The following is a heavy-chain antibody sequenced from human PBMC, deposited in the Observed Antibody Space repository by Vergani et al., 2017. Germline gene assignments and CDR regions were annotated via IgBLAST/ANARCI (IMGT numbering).Heavy chain of an antibody. J-gene: IGHJ4*02. CDR2: ISGSSGST. CDR1: GFSFSTYA. D-gene: IGHD2-8*02. CDR3: ANVLGVDY. Sequence: EVQLVESGGGLVQPGRSLRLSCAASGFSFSTYAMSWVRQAPGKGLEWVSGISGSSGSTYYADSVKGRFTISRDNSKNTLYLQMNSLGAEDTAVYYCANVLGVDYWGQGTLVTVSS. V-gene: IGHV3-23*04.